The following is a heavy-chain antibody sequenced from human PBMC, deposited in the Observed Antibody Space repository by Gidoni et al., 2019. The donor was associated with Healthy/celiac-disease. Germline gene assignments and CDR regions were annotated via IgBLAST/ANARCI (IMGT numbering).Heavy chain of an antibody. V-gene: IGHV1-2*02. CDR1: GYTFTGHY. J-gene: IGHJ4*02. CDR2: INPNSGGT. CDR3: ARDGDYDILTGYYSDY. D-gene: IGHD3-9*01. Sequence: QVQLVQSGAEVKKPGASVKVSCKPSGYTFTGHYMHWVRQAPGQGLEWMGWINPNSGGTNYAQKFQGRVTMTRDTSISTAYMELSRLRSDDTAVYYCARDGDYDILTGYYSDYWGQGTLVTVSS.